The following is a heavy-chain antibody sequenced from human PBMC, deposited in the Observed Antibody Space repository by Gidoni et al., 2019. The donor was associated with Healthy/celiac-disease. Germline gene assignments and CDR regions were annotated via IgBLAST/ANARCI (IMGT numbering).Heavy chain of an antibody. J-gene: IGHJ5*02. CDR2: IYYSGST. CDR1: GGSISSYY. D-gene: IGHD3-10*01. V-gene: IGHV4-59*01. Sequence: QVQLQESGPGLVKPSETLSLTCTVSGGSISSYYWSWIRQPPGKGLEWIGYIYYSGSTNYNPSLKSRVTISVDTSKNQFSLKLSSVTAADTAVYYCARGLSGPLGPWGQGTLVTVSS. CDR3: ARGLSGPLGP.